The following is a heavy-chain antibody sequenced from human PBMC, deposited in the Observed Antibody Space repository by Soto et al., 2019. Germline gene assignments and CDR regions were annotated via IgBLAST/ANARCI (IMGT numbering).Heavy chain of an antibody. Sequence: QLQLQESGPGLVKPSETLSLTCTVSGGSISSSSYYWGWIRQPPGKGLEWIGSIYYSGSTYYNPSLKSRFTISVDTSKNPFPLKLSSVTAADTAVYYCARHIVVTRAFDIWGQGTMVTVSS. J-gene: IGHJ3*02. CDR2: IYYSGST. V-gene: IGHV4-39*01. CDR1: GGSISSSSYY. D-gene: IGHD5-12*01. CDR3: ARHIVVTRAFDI.